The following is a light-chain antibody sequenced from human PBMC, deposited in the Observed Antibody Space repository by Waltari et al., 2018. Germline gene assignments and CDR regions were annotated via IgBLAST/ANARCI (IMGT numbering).Light chain of an antibody. J-gene: IGKJ4*01. Sequence: DIQMTQSPSSLSASVGDRVHITCRTSQAIRNDLGWFQQKPGKSPKRLIHGASRLQSGVPSRFSGSGYGTEFTLTINSLQPEDFATYYCLQHNTYPLTFGGGTKVEIK. CDR1: QAIRND. CDR3: LQHNTYPLT. CDR2: GAS. V-gene: IGKV1-17*01.